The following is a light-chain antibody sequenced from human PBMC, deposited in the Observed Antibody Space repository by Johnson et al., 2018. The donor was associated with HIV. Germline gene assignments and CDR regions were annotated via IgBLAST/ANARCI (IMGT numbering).Light chain of an antibody. CDR1: SSNIGNNY. Sequence: QSVLTQPPSVSAAPGQKVTISCSGSSSNIGNNYVSWYQQLPGTAPKLLIYDNNKRPSGIPDRFSGSKSGTSDTLRITGLQTGDEADYYCGTWDSSLSAFYVFGTGTKVTVL. CDR3: GTWDSSLSAFYV. J-gene: IGLJ1*01. V-gene: IGLV1-51*01. CDR2: DNN.